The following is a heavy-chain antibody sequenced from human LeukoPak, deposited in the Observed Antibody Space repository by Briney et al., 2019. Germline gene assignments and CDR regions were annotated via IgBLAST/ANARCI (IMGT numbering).Heavy chain of an antibody. CDR3: ARALSPYDFCSGLDY. CDR1: GYTFTSYY. J-gene: IGHJ4*02. Sequence: GASVKVSCKASGYTFTSYYMHLVRQAPGRGLEWMGIINPSGGSTSYAQKFQGRVTMTRDTSTSTVYMELSSLRSEDTAVYYCARALSPYDFCSGLDYWGQRTLVTVSS. D-gene: IGHD3-3*01. V-gene: IGHV1-46*03. CDR2: INPSGGST.